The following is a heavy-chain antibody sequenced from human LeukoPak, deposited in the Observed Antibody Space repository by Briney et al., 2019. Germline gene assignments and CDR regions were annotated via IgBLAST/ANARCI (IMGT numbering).Heavy chain of an antibody. J-gene: IGHJ6*02. CDR1: GFTFSSYW. CDR3: ARDRMASSGWYNPYYYSYYYGMDV. CDR2: IKQDGSEK. V-gene: IGHV3-7*01. Sequence: AGSLRLSCEASGFTFSSYWMSWVRQAPGNGLEWVATIKQDGSEKNYVDSVKGRFTISRDNAKNSLYMQMNSLRAEDTAVYYCARDRMASSGWYNPYYYSYYYGMDVWGQGTTVTVSS. D-gene: IGHD6-19*01.